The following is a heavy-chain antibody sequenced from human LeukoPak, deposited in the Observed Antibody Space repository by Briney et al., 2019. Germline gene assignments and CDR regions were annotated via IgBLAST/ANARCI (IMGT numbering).Heavy chain of an antibody. J-gene: IGHJ5*02. CDR2: IYYSGST. D-gene: IGHD3-10*01. CDR1: GGSISSGGYY. CDR3: ARDGGVYYYGSGSYYPRPQGFDP. V-gene: IGHV4-31*03. Sequence: SESLSLTCTVSGGSISSGGYYWSWIRQHPGKGLEWIGYIYYSGSTYYNPSLKSRVTKSVDTSKNQFSLKLSSVTAADTAVYYCARDGGVYYYGSGSYYPRPQGFDPWGQGTLVTVSS.